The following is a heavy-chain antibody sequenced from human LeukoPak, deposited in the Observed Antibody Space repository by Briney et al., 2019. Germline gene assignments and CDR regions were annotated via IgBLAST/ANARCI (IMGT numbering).Heavy chain of an antibody. V-gene: IGHV1-2*02. CDR3: ARDPEAYYDSSGYRLPSDY. Sequence: GASVKVSCKASGYTFTGYYMHWVRQAPGQGLEWMGWINPNSGGTNYAQKFQGRVTMTRDTSISTAYMELSRLRSDDTAVYYCARDPEAYYDSSGYRLPSDYWGQGTLVTVSS. CDR1: GYTFTGYY. J-gene: IGHJ4*02. D-gene: IGHD3-22*01. CDR2: INPNSGGT.